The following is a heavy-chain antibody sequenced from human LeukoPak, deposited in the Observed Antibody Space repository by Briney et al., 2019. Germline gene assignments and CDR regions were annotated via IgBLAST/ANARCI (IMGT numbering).Heavy chain of an antibody. Sequence: PGGSLRLSCAASGFTFSSFSMSWVRQAPGKGREWVSVISDDGSYTFYADSVKGRFTISRDNSKKTLHLQMNSLRAEDTAVYYCAKADSTSSRRPFDCWGQGNLVTVSS. J-gene: IGHJ4*02. CDR3: AKADSTSSRRPFDC. D-gene: IGHD6-6*01. CDR1: GFTFSSFS. CDR2: ISDDGSYT. V-gene: IGHV3-23*01.